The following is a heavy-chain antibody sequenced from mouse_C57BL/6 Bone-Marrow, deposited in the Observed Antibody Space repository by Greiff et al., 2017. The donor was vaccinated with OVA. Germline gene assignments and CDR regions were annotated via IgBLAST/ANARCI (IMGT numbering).Heavy chain of an antibody. CDR2: INPSTGGT. V-gene: IGHV1-42*01. CDR3: ARGIYYGSSDY. Sequence: LVESGPELVKPGASVKISCKASGYSFTGYYMNWVKQSPEKSLEWIGEINPSTGGTTYNQKFKAKATLTVDKSSSTAYMQLKSLTSEDSAVYYCARGIYYGSSDYWGQGTTLTVSS. CDR1: GYSFTGYY. J-gene: IGHJ2*01. D-gene: IGHD1-1*01.